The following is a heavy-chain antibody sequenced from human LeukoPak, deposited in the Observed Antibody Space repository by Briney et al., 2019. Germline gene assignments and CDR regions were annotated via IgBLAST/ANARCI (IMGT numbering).Heavy chain of an antibody. CDR3: ARVAPVLLWFGESTSRRGAFDI. CDR1: GGSSSSYY. V-gene: IGHV4-59*01. Sequence: SETLSLTGTVSGGSSSSYYWSRLRQPPGQGLEWIGYLYYSGSTNYNPSLKSRVTISVDTSKNQFSLKLSSVTAADTDGSYCARVAPVLLWFGESTSRRGAFDIWGQGTMVTVSS. CDR2: LYYSGST. J-gene: IGHJ3*02. D-gene: IGHD3-10*01.